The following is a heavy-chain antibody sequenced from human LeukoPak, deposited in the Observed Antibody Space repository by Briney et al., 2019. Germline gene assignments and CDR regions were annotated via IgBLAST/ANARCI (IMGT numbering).Heavy chain of an antibody. J-gene: IGHJ5*02. D-gene: IGHD1-26*01. CDR1: GGTFSSYA. Sequence: GASVKVSCKASGGTFSSYAISWVRQAPGQGLEWMGGIIPIFGTANYAQEFQGRVTITADKSTSTAYMELSSLRSEDTAVYYCARGVVGEHFDPWGQGTLVTVSS. V-gene: IGHV1-69*06. CDR2: IIPIFGTA. CDR3: ARGVVGEHFDP.